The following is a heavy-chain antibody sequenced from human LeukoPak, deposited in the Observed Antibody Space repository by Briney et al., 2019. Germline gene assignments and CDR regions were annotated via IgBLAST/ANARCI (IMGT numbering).Heavy chain of an antibody. CDR2: IYPGDSDA. D-gene: IGHD1-26*01. CDR1: GYSFTSYW. CDR3: ARGSGSYHTAYMN. Sequence: GESLKISCKGSGYSFTSYWIGWVRQMPGKGLEWMGIIYPGDSDARYSPSFQGQVTISADKSLSTAYLQWSSLKASDTAMYYCARGSGSYHTAYMNWGQGSPVTVSS. J-gene: IGHJ4*02. V-gene: IGHV5-51*01.